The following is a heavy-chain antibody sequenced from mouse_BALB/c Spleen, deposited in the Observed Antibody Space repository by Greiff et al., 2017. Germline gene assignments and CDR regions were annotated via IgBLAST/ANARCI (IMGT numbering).Heavy chain of an antibody. Sequence: VQLQQPGAELVRPGASVKLSCKASGYTFTSYWINWVKQRPGQGLEWIGNIYPSDSYTNYNQKFKDKATLTVDKSSSTAYMQLSSPTSEDSAVYYCTRNRNYAMDYWGQGTSVTVSS. CDR2: IYPSDSYT. J-gene: IGHJ4*01. V-gene: IGHV1-69*02. CDR3: TRNRNYAMDY. CDR1: GYTFTSYW. D-gene: IGHD2-14*01.